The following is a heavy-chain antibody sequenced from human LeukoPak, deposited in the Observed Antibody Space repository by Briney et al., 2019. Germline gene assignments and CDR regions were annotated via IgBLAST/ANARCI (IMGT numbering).Heavy chain of an antibody. V-gene: IGHV6-1*01. CDR3: ARELTGFDY. J-gene: IGHJ4*02. D-gene: IGHD7-27*01. CDR2: TYYGSKWFN. CDR1: GDSVSSNSAA. Sequence: SQTLSLICAISGDSVSSNSAAWNWIRQPPSRGLEWLGRTYYGSKWFNEYAISVKSPITINADTSKNQFSLQLNSVTPEDTAVYYCARELTGFDYWGQGTLVTVSS.